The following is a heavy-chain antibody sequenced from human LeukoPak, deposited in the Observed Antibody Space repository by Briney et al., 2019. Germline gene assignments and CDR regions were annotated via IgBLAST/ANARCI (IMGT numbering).Heavy chain of an antibody. Sequence: PGRSLRLSCAASGFTFSSYAMHWVRQAPGKGLEWVAVISYDGSNKYYADSVKGRFTISRDNSKSTLYLQMNSLRAEDTAVYYCASAGCTNGVCSYFDYWGQGTLVTVSS. CDR2: ISYDGSNK. V-gene: IGHV3-30-3*01. CDR1: GFTFSSYA. J-gene: IGHJ4*02. D-gene: IGHD2-8*01. CDR3: ASAGCTNGVCSYFDY.